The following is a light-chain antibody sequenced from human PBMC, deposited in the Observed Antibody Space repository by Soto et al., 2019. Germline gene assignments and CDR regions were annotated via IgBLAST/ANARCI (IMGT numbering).Light chain of an antibody. V-gene: IGKV1-5*03. CDR3: QQYSSHST. Sequence: IKMSQTRSTLSASVGDIVTITCRASQSTSSHLAWYQQKPGKAPKLLIYQASSLENGVPSRFSGSGSGTEFSLTISSLQPDDFATYYCQQYSSHSTFGQGTNVDI. CDR1: QSTSSH. CDR2: QAS. J-gene: IGKJ1*01.